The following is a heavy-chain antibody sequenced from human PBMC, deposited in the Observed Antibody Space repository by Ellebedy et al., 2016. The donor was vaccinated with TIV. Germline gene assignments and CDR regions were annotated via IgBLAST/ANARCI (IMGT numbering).Heavy chain of an antibody. J-gene: IGHJ4*02. V-gene: IGHV3-7*01. Sequence: GGSLRLXXAASGFTFSSYWMSWVRQAPGKGLEWVANIKQDGGEQYYVDSVKGRFTISRDNAKNSLFLQMNSLRAEDTAVYYCARDKLQNAVAGSNFDYWGQGALVTVSS. CDR1: GFTFSSYW. CDR2: IKQDGGEQ. D-gene: IGHD6-19*01. CDR3: ARDKLQNAVAGSNFDY.